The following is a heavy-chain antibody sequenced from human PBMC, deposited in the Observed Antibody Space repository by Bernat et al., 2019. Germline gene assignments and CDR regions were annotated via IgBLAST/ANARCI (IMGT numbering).Heavy chain of an antibody. D-gene: IGHD6-13*01. V-gene: IGHV4-30-4*01. CDR2: IYYSGST. CDR1: GGSISSGDYY. J-gene: IGHJ6*02. Sequence: QVQLQESGPGLVKPSQTLSLTCTVSGGSISSGDYYWSWIRQPPGKGLEWIGHIYYSGSTHYNPSLKSRVTISVDTSKNQFSLKLSSVTAADTAVYYCARWRRDSIAAAKGGSGGMDVWGQGTTVTVSS. CDR3: ARWRRDSIAAAKGGSGGMDV.